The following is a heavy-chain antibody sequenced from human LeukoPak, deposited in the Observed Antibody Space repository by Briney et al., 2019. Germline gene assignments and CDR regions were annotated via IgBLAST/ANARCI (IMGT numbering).Heavy chain of an antibody. CDR1: GGSISSGGYS. CDR3: ARGGYYDSSGYQGIDY. D-gene: IGHD3-22*01. J-gene: IGHJ4*02. V-gene: IGHV4-30-2*01. Sequence: PSETLSLTCAVSGGSISSGGYSWRWIRQPPGKGLEWIGYIYHSGSTYYNPSLKSRFTISVDRSKTQFSLKLTSVTAADTAVYYCARGGYYDSSGYQGIDYWGQGTLVTVSS. CDR2: IYHSGST.